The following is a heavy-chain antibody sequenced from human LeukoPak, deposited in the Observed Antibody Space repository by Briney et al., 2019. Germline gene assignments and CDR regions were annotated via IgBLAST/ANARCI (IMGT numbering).Heavy chain of an antibody. CDR3: ARGPYYYGSGRPKNYYYYGMDV. D-gene: IGHD3-10*01. CDR2: INHSGST. V-gene: IGHV4-34*01. Sequence: SETLSLTCAVYSGSFSGYYWSWIRQPPGKGLEWIGEINHSGSTNYNPSLKSRVTISVDTSKNQFSLKLSSVTAADTAVYYCARGPYYYGSGRPKNYYYYGMDVWGQGTTVTVSS. CDR1: SGSFSGYY. J-gene: IGHJ6*02.